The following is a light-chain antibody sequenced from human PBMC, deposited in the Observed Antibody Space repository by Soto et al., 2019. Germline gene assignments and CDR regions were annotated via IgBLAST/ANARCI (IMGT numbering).Light chain of an antibody. CDR2: EVT. Sequence: QSALTQPASVSGSPGQSITISFTGTSSDIGSYNYVSWYQHYPGKAPRLLIYEVTNRPSGVSSRFSGSKSGNTASLTISGLQTEDDADYYCCSYRSSRTWVFGGGTKLTVL. CDR3: CSYRSSRTWV. J-gene: IGLJ3*02. V-gene: IGLV2-14*01. CDR1: SSDIGSYNY.